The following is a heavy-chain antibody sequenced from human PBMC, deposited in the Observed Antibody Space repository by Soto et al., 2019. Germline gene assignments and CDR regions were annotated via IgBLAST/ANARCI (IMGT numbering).Heavy chain of an antibody. CDR1: TFSLYS. D-gene: IGHD1-26*01. Sequence: EVQVVESGGGLVKPGGSLTLSCTFTFSLYSMNWVRQAPGTGLEWVACISSGAAYIKYADSVQGRFTISRDNAKSSVSLKMSSMRVEDTAVYFGTRDEGGSYDSWFHPWGQGTQVTVSA. J-gene: IGHJ5*02. V-gene: IGHV3-21*01. CDR3: TRDEGGSYDSWFHP. CDR2: ISSGAAYI.